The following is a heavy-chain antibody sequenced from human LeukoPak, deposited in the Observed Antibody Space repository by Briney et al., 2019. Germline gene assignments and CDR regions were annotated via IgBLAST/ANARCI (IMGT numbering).Heavy chain of an antibody. D-gene: IGHD2-2*01. CDR3: ATGGDTVEVPAASMPFDY. CDR1: GGALGSYS. J-gene: IGHJ4*02. CDR2: IVPTFETA. V-gene: IGHV1-69*13. Sequence: ASVKVSCKTSGGALGSYSISWVRQAPGQGQEWVGGIVPTFETANYAHKFQDRLTITADESTDTDYIGLSSLRSEDTGVHYCATGGDTVEVPAASMPFDYSGQGNLVSVSS.